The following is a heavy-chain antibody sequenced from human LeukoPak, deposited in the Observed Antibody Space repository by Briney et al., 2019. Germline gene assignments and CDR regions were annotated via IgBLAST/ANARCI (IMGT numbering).Heavy chain of an antibody. CDR1: GYTLTELS. D-gene: IGHD3-22*01. J-gene: IGHJ4*02. Sequence: ASVTVSCKVSGYTLTELSMHWVRQAPGKGLEWMGGFDPEDGETIYAQKFQGRVTMTEDASTDTAYMELSSLRSEDTAVYYCATLADYYDSSGYYNWYFDYWGQGILVTVSS. V-gene: IGHV1-24*01. CDR3: ATLADYYDSSGYYNWYFDY. CDR2: FDPEDGET.